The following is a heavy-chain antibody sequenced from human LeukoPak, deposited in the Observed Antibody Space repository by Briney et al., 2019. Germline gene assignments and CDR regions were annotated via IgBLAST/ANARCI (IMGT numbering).Heavy chain of an antibody. CDR2: ISSSSSTI. CDR3: ARDPGWGALDH. J-gene: IGHJ4*02. Sequence: GGSLRLSCAASGFTFSSYSMNWVRQAPGKGLEWVSYISSSSSTIYYADSVKGRFTISRDNAKNLLYLQMNSLRAEDMAVYYCARDPGWGALDHWGQGTLVTVS. V-gene: IGHV3-48*04. D-gene: IGHD3-16*01. CDR1: GFTFSSYS.